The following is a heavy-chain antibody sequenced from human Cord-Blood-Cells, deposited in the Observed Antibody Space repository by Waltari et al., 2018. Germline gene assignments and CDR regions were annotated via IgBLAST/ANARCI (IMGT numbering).Heavy chain of an antibody. J-gene: IGHJ5*02. CDR2: IYYSGST. V-gene: IGHV4-59*01. Sequence: QVQLQESGPGLVKPSETLSLTCTVSGGSISSYYWSWIRQPPGKGLEWIGYIYYSGSTNYNPSLKSRVTISVDTSKNQFSLKLSSVTAADTAVYYCARGGSYDFWSSDLDWFDPWGQGTLVTVSS. CDR1: GGSISSYY. CDR3: ARGGSYDFWSSDLDWFDP. D-gene: IGHD3-3*01.